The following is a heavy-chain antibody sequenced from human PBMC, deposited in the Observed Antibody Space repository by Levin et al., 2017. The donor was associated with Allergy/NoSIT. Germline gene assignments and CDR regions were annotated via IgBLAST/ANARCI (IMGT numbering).Heavy chain of an antibody. D-gene: IGHD5-24*01. V-gene: IGHV4-59*08. J-gene: IGHJ4*02. CDR1: GGSISTNY. Sequence: SETLSLTCSVSGGSISTNYWSWIRQPPGKGLEWIGNIGNIYHSGRTNYNPSLKSRVTISADTSRNQFSLKLSSVTAADTAIYYCARHRDAYNSCDYWGQGTLVTVSS. CDR3: ARHRDAYNSCDY. CDR2: IGNIYHSGRT.